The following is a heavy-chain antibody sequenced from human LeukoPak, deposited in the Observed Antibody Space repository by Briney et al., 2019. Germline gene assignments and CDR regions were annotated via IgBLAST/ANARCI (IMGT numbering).Heavy chain of an antibody. J-gene: IGHJ6*02. Sequence: GGSLRLSCAASGFTFSSYSMNWVRQAPGKGLEWVANIKQDGSEKYYVDSVKGRFTISRDNAKNSLYLQMNSLRAEDTAVYYCARDRNYYYGMDVWGQGTTVTVSS. CDR1: GFTFSSYS. CDR2: IKQDGSEK. CDR3: ARDRNYYYGMDV. V-gene: IGHV3-7*01.